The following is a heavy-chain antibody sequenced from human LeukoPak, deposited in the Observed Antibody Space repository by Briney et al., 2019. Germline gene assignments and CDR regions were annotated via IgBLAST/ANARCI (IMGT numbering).Heavy chain of an antibody. D-gene: IGHD1-26*01. V-gene: IGHV3-21*01. CDR3: ASAGIVGATASWFDP. CDR2: ISSSSSYI. CDR1: GFTFSSYS. Sequence: GGSLRLSCAASGFTFSSYSMNWVRQAPGKGLEWVSSISSSSSYIYYADSVKGRFTISRDNAKNSLYLQMNSLRAEDTAVYYCASAGIVGATASWFDPWGQGTLVTVSS. J-gene: IGHJ5*02.